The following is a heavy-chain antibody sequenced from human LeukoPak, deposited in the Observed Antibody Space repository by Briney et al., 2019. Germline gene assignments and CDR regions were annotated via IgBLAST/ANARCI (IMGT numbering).Heavy chain of an antibody. J-gene: IGHJ4*02. V-gene: IGHV3-23*01. CDR2: ISGSGDRT. D-gene: IGHD3-10*01. CDR1: GLTFSTSG. Sequence: PGGSLRLSCTASGLTFSTSGFNWVRQAPGKGLEWVSLISGSGDRTYYADSVKGRFTISRDNSKNTLYLQMNGLRAEDTAVYSCAKGRYPGSGSYLNSHDYWGQGTLDTVSS. CDR3: AKGRYPGSGSYLNSHDY.